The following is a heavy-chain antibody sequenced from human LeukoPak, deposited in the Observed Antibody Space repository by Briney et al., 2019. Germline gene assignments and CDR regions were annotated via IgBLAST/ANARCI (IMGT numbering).Heavy chain of an antibody. CDR3: ARGRVGATALFDY. D-gene: IGHD1-26*01. Sequence: PGGSLRLSCAASGFTFSSYAMHWVRQAPGKGLEWVAVISYDGSNKYYADSVKGRFTISRDNSKNTLYLQMNSLRAEDTAVYYCARGRVGATALFDYWGQGTLVTVSS. CDR2: ISYDGSNK. CDR1: GFTFSSYA. V-gene: IGHV3-30*04. J-gene: IGHJ4*02.